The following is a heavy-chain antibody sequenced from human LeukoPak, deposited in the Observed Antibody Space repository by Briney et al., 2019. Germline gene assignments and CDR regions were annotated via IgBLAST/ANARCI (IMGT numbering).Heavy chain of an antibody. J-gene: IGHJ4*02. D-gene: IGHD4-17*01. Sequence: SGPTLVNPTQTLTLTCSLSGFSLSTRGLGVGWIRQPPGEAPEWLALLYWDDNYLYSPSLRRRLTITKDTSKNQVVFTMTNMDPVDTATYYCAHCGDYRFMYYFDYWGQGTLVTVSS. CDR3: AHCGDYRFMYYFDY. V-gene: IGHV2-5*02. CDR1: GFSLSTRGLG. CDR2: LYWDDNY.